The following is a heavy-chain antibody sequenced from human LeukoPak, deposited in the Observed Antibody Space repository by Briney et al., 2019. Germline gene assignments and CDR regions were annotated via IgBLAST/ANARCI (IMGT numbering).Heavy chain of an antibody. J-gene: IGHJ4*02. D-gene: IGHD6-13*01. CDR3: ARGLIASVGTLDY. CDR2: INPNSGGT. CDR1: GYTFTDYY. Sequence: GASVKVSCQASGYTFTDYYIHWVRQAPGQGLEWMAWINPNSGGTNYAQKFQGRVTMTRDTSISTAYMELSRLRSDDTAVYYCARGLIASVGTLDYWGQGTLVTVSS. V-gene: IGHV1-2*02.